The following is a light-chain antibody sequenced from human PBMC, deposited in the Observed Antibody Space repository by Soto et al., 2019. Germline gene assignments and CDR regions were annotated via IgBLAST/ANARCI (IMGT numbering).Light chain of an antibody. V-gene: IGKV3-11*01. CDR3: QQRTDWPPLT. Sequence: EIVLTQSPATLSLSPGDTATLSCRASQNINNYLAWYQQKPGQAPRLLIYDASNRATGIPQRFSGRGSGTDFTLTISSLEPEEFAVYYCQQRTDWPPLTFGGGTNVGVK. CDR2: DAS. CDR1: QNINNY. J-gene: IGKJ4*01.